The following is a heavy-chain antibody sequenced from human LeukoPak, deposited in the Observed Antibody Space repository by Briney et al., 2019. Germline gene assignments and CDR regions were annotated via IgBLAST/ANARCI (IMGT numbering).Heavy chain of an antibody. J-gene: IGHJ6*03. CDR1: GGSINTYY. CDR3: ARIRGFGADYYYYYMDV. CDR2: IHHSGST. Sequence: SETLSLTCTVSGGSINTYYWSWIRQPPGKGLEWIGEIHHSGSTNYNPSLKSRVTILVDKSKNQFSLKLNSVTAADTAVYYCARIRGFGADYYYYYMDVWGKGTTVTVSS. D-gene: IGHD3-10*01. V-gene: IGHV4-59*12.